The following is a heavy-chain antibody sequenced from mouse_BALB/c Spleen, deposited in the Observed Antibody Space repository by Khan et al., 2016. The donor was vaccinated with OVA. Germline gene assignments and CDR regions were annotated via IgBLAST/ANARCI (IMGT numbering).Heavy chain of an antibody. J-gene: IGHJ4*01. D-gene: IGHD2-10*01. V-gene: IGHV2-6-1*01. Sequence: VELVESGPGLVAPSQSPSITCTISGFSLTNYGVHWVRQPPGKGLEWLVVIWSDGSTAYNSALNSRLSISKDNSKSQVFLKMNSLQTDDTAMYYCARQPYYHYYIMDYWGQGTSITVSS. CDR2: IWSDGST. CDR3: ARQPYYHYYIMDY. CDR1: GFSLTNYG.